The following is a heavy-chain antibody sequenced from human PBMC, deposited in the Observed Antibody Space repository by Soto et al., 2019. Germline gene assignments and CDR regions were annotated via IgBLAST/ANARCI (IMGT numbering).Heavy chain of an antibody. CDR3: ASGMRYSSSSSLFDY. J-gene: IGHJ4*02. CDR1: GFTFSSYW. D-gene: IGHD6-6*01. V-gene: IGHV3-74*01. Sequence: GGSLRLSCAASGFTFSSYWMHWVRQAPGKGLVWVSRINSDGSSTSYADSVKGRFTISRDNAKNTLYLQMNSLRAEDTAVYYCASGMRYSSSSSLFDYWGQGTLVTVSS. CDR2: INSDGSST.